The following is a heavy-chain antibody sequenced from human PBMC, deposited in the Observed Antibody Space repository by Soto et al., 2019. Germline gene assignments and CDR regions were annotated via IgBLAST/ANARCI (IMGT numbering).Heavy chain of an antibody. Sequence: SVKVSCKASGGTFSSYAISWVRQAPGQGLEWMGGIIPIFGTANYAQKFQGRVTITADESTSTAYMELSSLRSEDTAVYYCARDRSYYYGSGYRHYYYGMDVWGQGTTVTVSS. J-gene: IGHJ6*02. CDR3: ARDRSYYYGSGYRHYYYGMDV. CDR2: IIPIFGTA. V-gene: IGHV1-69*13. CDR1: GGTFSSYA. D-gene: IGHD3-10*01.